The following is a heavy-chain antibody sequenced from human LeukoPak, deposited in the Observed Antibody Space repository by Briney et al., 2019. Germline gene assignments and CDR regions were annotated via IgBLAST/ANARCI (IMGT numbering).Heavy chain of an antibody. CDR3: ARRDYGSGSYRTHFDY. D-gene: IGHD3-10*01. V-gene: IGHV4-34*01. Sequence: SETLSLTCAVYGGSFSGYYWSWIRQPPGKGLEWIGEINHSGSTNYNPSLKSRVTISVDTSKNQFSLKLSSVTAADTAVYYCARRDYGSGSYRTHFDYWGQGTLVTVSS. J-gene: IGHJ4*02. CDR1: GGSFSGYY. CDR2: INHSGST.